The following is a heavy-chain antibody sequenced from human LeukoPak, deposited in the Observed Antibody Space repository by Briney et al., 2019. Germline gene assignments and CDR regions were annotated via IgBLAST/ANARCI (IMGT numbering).Heavy chain of an antibody. J-gene: IGHJ4*02. D-gene: IGHD4-23*01. V-gene: IGHV4-4*07. CDR3: ARDASIRWVFDF. CDR1: GGSISSYY. Sequence: SETLSLTCTVSGGSISSYYRSWIRQPAGKGLEWIGRIYTSGSTNYNPSLKSRVTMSVDTSKNQFSLKLTSVTAADTAVYYCARDASIRWVFDFWGQGTLVTVSS. CDR2: IYTSGST.